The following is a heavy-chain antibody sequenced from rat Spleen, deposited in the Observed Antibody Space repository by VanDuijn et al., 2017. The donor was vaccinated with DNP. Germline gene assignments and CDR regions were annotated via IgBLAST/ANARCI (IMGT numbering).Heavy chain of an antibody. CDR1: GFTFGDYY. V-gene: IGHV5-22*01. D-gene: IGHD1-2*01. J-gene: IGHJ3*01. CDR3: ARHGPWGSYIYVGWFAY. Sequence: EVQLVQSGGGLVQPGRSLKLSCAASGFTFGDYYMAWVRQAPTEGLECVAYISYHGGNTYYGDSVKGRFTISRDNAKSILYLQMNSLSSEDMATYYCARHGPWGSYIYVGWFAYWGQGTLVTVSS. CDR2: ISYHGGNT.